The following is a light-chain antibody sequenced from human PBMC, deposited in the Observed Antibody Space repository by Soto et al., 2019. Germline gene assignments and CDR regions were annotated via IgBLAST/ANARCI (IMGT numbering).Light chain of an antibody. CDR1: HSVSSD. J-gene: IGKJ3*01. CDR3: QQYHDWPPIT. Sequence: EIVMSQSPGTLSLSAGERATVSCRASHSVSSDLAWYQQKPGQAPRLLIYGASTRATDVPARFSGGGSGTEFTLTISSLQSEDSAMYYCQQYHDWPPITFGPGTKVYIK. V-gene: IGKV3-15*01. CDR2: GAS.